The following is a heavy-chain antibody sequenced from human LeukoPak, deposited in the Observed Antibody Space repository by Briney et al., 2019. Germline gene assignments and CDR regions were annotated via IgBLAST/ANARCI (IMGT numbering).Heavy chain of an antibody. CDR2: IYQGGRT. Sequence: PSETLSLTCTVSGFSISSGYYWGWSRQPPGERLGGIGSIYQGGRTYYDPSVKSRVTISADMSKNQLSLKLSSVTAADTAVYYCARDRELSYYDTSGYWYFDLWGRGTLVTVSS. CDR3: ARDRELSYYDTSGYWYFDL. D-gene: IGHD3-22*01. V-gene: IGHV4-38-2*02. J-gene: IGHJ2*01. CDR1: GFSISSGYY.